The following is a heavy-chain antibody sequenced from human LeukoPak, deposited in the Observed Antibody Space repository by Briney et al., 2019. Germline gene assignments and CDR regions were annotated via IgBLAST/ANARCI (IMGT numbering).Heavy chain of an antibody. CDR3: ARDKIVRAAHDAFDI. CDR2: IDYIEKT. Sequence: SETLSLTCTVSGGSISSGSYYWGWIRQPPGKGLEWIGSIDYIEKTYYNMSLKSRVTISIDTSKNQFSLSLTSVTAADTAVYLCARDKIVRAAHDAFDIWGQGTMVTVSS. CDR1: GGSISSGSYY. J-gene: IGHJ3*02. V-gene: IGHV4-39*07. D-gene: IGHD3-10*01.